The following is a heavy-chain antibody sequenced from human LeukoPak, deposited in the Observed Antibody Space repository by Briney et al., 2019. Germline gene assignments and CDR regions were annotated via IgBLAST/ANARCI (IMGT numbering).Heavy chain of an antibody. CDR1: GYTFTSYY. Sequence: GASVKVSCKASGYTFTSYYMHWVRQAPGQGLEWMGWISGYNGDTNYAQKLQGRVTMTTDTSTSTAYMELRSLSSDDTAVYYCARVPCTSSTCVNWFDPWGQGTLVTVSS. D-gene: IGHD2-8*01. J-gene: IGHJ5*02. CDR3: ARVPCTSSTCVNWFDP. CDR2: ISGYNGDT. V-gene: IGHV1-18*04.